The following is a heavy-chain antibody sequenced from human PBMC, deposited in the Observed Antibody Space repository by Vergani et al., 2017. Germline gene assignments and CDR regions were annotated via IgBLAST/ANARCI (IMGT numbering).Heavy chain of an antibody. CDR1: GGSISSYY. CDR3: ARGNPYVDFDI. CDR2: IYYSGST. J-gene: IGHJ3*02. Sequence: QVQPQESGPGLVKPSETLSLTCTVSGGSISSYYWSWIRQPPGKGLEWIGYIYYSGSTNYNPSLKSRVTISVDTSKNQFSLKLSSVTAADTAVYYCARGNPYVDFDIWGQGTMITVSS. D-gene: IGHD3-16*01. V-gene: IGHV4-59*01.